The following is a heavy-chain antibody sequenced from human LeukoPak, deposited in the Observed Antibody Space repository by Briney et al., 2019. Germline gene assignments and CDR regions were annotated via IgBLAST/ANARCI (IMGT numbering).Heavy chain of an antibody. CDR2: ISAYNGNT. V-gene: IGHV1-18*01. J-gene: IGHJ4*02. Sequence: ASVKVSCKASGYTFTSYGISWVRQAPGQGLEWMGWISAYNGNTSYAQKLQGRVTMTTDTSTSTAYMELRSLRSDDTAVYYCARKGEMATITDFDCWGQGTLVTVSS. CDR3: ARKGEMATITDFDC. CDR1: GYTFTSYG. D-gene: IGHD5-24*01.